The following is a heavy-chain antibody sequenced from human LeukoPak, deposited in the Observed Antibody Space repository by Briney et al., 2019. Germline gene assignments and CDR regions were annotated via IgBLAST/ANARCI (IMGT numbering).Heavy chain of an antibody. CDR1: GFTFSSYG. CDR2: IRYDGSNK. V-gene: IGHV3-30*02. J-gene: IGHJ6*03. Sequence: PGGSLRLSCAASGFTFSSYGMHWVRQAPGKGLEWVAFIRYDGSNKYYADSVKGRFTISRDNSKNTLYLQMNSLRAEDTAVYYCAKDRLAVAHFYYYYYYMDVWGKGTTVTISS. CDR3: AKDRLAVAHFYYYYYYMDV. D-gene: IGHD6-19*01.